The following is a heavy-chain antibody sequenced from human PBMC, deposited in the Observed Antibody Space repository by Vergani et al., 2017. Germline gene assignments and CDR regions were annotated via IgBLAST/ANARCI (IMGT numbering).Heavy chain of an antibody. CDR1: GFTFSSYG. Sequence: QVQLVESGGGVVQPGGSLRLSCAASGFTFSSYGMRWVRQAPGKGLEWVAFIRYDGSNKYYADSVKGRFTISRDNSKNTLYLQMNSLRAEDTAVYYCAKDDLSYSSGYFDYWGQGTLVTVSS. D-gene: IGHD3-22*01. CDR3: AKDDLSYSSGYFDY. CDR2: IRYDGSNK. J-gene: IGHJ4*02. V-gene: IGHV3-30*02.